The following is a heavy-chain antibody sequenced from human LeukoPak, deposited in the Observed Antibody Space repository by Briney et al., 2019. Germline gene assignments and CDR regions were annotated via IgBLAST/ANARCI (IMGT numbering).Heavy chain of an antibody. CDR1: GYTFTSYG. V-gene: IGHV1-18*01. J-gene: IGHJ6*02. Sequence: ASVKVSRKASGYTFTSYGISWVRQAPGQGLEWMGWISAYNGNTNYAQKLQGRVTMTTDTSTSTAYMELRSLRSDDTAVYYCARGGVVVEDYYYYYGMDVWGQGTTVTVSS. D-gene: IGHD2-15*01. CDR3: ARGGVVVEDYYYYYGMDV. CDR2: ISAYNGNT.